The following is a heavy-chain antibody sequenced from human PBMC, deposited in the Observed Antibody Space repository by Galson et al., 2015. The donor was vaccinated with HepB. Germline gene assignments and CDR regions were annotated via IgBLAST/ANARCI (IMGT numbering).Heavy chain of an antibody. CDR3: AREGPSSWYLNRYYYYGMDV. J-gene: IGHJ6*02. CDR2: ISYDGSNK. V-gene: IGHV3-30*04. D-gene: IGHD6-13*01. Sequence: SLRLSCAASGFTFSSYAMHWVRQAPGKGLEWVAVISYDGSNKYYADSVKGRFTISRDNSKNTLYLQMNSLRAEDTAVYYCAREGPSSWYLNRYYYYGMDVWGQGTTVTVSS. CDR1: GFTFSSYA.